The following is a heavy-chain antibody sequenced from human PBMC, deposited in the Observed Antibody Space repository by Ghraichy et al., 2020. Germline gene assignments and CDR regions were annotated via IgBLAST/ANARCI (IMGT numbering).Heavy chain of an antibody. D-gene: IGHD3-3*01. J-gene: IGHJ4*02. CDR1: GFTLTNFA. CDR2: ISASGDNK. CDR3: AKEPNYDSNFDY. Sequence: GALNISCVVSGFTLTNFAMNWVRQPPGKGLEWVSRISASGDNKHYRDSVKGRFTISRDKSRNTLYLQMDRLRADDTAVYYCAKEPNYDSNFDYWGQGTLVSVSS. V-gene: IGHV3-23*01.